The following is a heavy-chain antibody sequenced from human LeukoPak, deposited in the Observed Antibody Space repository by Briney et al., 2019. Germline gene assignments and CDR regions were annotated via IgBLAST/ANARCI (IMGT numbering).Heavy chain of an antibody. J-gene: IGHJ6*03. Sequence: ASVKVSCKASGYTFTSYDINWVRQVTGQGLEWMGWMNPNSGNTGYAQKFQGRVTMTRNTSISTAYMELSSLRSEDTAVYYCARAMTTYYDFWSGNPYYYMDVWGKGTTVTVSS. D-gene: IGHD3-3*01. CDR2: MNPNSGNT. CDR3: ARAMTTYYDFWSGNPYYYMDV. CDR1: GYTFTSYD. V-gene: IGHV1-8*01.